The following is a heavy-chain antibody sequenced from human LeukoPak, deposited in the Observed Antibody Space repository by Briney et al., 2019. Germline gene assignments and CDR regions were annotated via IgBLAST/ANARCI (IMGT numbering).Heavy chain of an antibody. Sequence: SETLSLTCTVSGGSVSSSSYYWEWIRQPPGKGLEWTGKIYFSGTTHYNPSLESRVNISVDTSKNHFSLRLSSVVAADTAVYYCAGSSGWYNWFDPWGQGTLVTVSS. CDR2: IYFSGTT. CDR3: AGSSGWYNWFDP. J-gene: IGHJ5*02. CDR1: GGSVSSSSYY. V-gene: IGHV4-39*07. D-gene: IGHD6-19*01.